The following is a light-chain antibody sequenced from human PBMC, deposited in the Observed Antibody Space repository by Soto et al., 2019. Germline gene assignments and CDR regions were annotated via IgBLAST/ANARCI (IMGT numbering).Light chain of an antibody. J-gene: IGLJ1*01. Sequence: QSALTQPASVSGSPGQSISISCTGTSSDVGGHSYVSWYQQHPGRAPKLLIYEVSSRPSGVSNRFSGSKSGNTASLTISGLQAEDEADYYCSSYTSSSTYVFGTGTKVTVL. CDR1: SSDVGGHSY. V-gene: IGLV2-14*01. CDR3: SSYTSSSTYV. CDR2: EVS.